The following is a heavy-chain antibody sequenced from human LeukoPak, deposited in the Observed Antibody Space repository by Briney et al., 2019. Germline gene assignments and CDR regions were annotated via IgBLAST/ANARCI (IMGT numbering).Heavy chain of an antibody. CDR2: IYHSGST. V-gene: IGHV4-4*02. J-gene: IGHJ6*04. D-gene: IGHD2-2*02. CDR1: GGSISSSNW. CDR3: ARDCSSTSCHNYYYGMDV. Sequence: PSETLSLTCAVSGGSISSSNWWSWVRQPPGKGLEWIGEIYHSGSTNYNPSLKSRVTISVDKSKNQFSLKLSSVTAADTAVYYCARDCSSTSCHNYYYGMDVWGKGTTVTVSS.